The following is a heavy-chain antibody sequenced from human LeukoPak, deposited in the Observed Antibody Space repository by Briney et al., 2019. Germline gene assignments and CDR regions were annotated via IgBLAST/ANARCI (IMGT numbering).Heavy chain of an antibody. V-gene: IGHV4-61*02. CDR3: ARGPYSYDSSGAFDI. CDR1: GDSISSGDYY. J-gene: IGHJ3*02. D-gene: IGHD3-22*01. Sequence: TSETLSLTCTVSGDSISSGDYYWSWIRQPAGKGLEWIGRISSSGSTNYNPSLKSRVTISVDTSKNQFSLKLSSVTAADTAVYFCARGPYSYDSSGAFDIWGQGTMVIVSS. CDR2: ISSSGST.